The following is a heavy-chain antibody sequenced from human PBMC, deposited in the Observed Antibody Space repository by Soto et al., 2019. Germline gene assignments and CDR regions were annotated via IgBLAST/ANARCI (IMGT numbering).Heavy chain of an antibody. CDR1: GFTFSNFA. CDR2: ITGTGGGT. Sequence: EAQLLESGGGLVQPGGSLRLSCAASGFTFSNFALNWVRQAPGKGLEWLSGITGTGGGTYYADSAKGRFTISRDNSKNTVDLQMNSLRAEDTAVYHCAKGGDDIYYAMDVWGQGTTVTVS. J-gene: IGHJ6*02. D-gene: IGHD2-15*01. CDR3: AKGGDDIYYAMDV. V-gene: IGHV3-23*01.